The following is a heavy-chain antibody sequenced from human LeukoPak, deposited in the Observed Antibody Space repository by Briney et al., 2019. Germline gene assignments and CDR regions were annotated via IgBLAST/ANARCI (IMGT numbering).Heavy chain of an antibody. V-gene: IGHV4-30-4*01. CDR2: IYYSGST. D-gene: IGHD2-2*02. CDR1: GGSISSGDYY. Sequence: SETLSLTCTVSGGSISSGDYYWSWIRQPPGKGLEWIGYIYYSGSTYYNPSLKSRVTISVDTSKNQFSLKLSSVTAADTAVYYCARGIVVVPAAIFGWFDPWGQGTLVTVSS. CDR3: ARGIVVVPAAIFGWFDP. J-gene: IGHJ5*02.